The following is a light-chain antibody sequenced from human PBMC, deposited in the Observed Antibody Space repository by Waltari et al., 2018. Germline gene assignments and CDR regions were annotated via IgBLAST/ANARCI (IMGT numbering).Light chain of an antibody. CDR2: EVS. CDR1: SSDVGDYNY. J-gene: IGLJ2*01. Sequence: QSALTQPPSASGSPGQSVTISCTGTSSDVGDYNYVAWYQQHPGKAPKLRLVEVSKGAAGGPDRFSGSKCGNTASLTVAGLQAEDEADYYCSSYAGSNEVVFGGGTRLTVL. V-gene: IGLV2-8*01. CDR3: SSYAGSNEVV.